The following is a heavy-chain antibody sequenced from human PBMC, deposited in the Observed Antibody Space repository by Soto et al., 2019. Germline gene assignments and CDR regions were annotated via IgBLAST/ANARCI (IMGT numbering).Heavy chain of an antibody. D-gene: IGHD2-2*01. CDR2: IWYDGSNK. Sequence: GGSLRLSCAASGFTFSSYGMHWVRQAPGKGLEWVAVIWYDGSNKYYADSVKGRFTISRDNSKNTLYLQMNSLRAEDTAVYYCAREGAYCSSTSCYGNFDYWGQGTLVTVSS. CDR3: AREGAYCSSTSCYGNFDY. CDR1: GFTFSSYG. J-gene: IGHJ4*02. V-gene: IGHV3-33*01.